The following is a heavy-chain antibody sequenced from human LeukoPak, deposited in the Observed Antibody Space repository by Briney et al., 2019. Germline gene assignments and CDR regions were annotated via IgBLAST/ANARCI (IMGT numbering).Heavy chain of an antibody. J-gene: IGHJ4*02. Sequence: GASLQISSEGAGSIFTSYWVGGVRQLRGKGLEWKGIIYAGDSATRYSPSFQGQVTISADTSISTDYLQWGSLKASDTAMYYCARHHNQNYDYWGQGTLVTVSS. CDR3: ARHHNQNYDY. CDR1: GSIFTSYW. CDR2: IYAGDSAT. V-gene: IGHV5-51*01.